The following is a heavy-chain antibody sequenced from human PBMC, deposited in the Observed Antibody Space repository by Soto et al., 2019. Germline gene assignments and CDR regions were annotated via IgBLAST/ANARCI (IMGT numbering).Heavy chain of an antibody. J-gene: IGHJ6*02. CDR2: ISSSSSYI. Sequence: EVQLVESGGGLVKPGGSLRLSCAASGFTFSSYSMNWVRQAPGKGLEWVSSISSSSSYIYYADSVKGRFTISRDNAKNSLYRQMNSLRAEDTAVYYCARDYSSGWHPRGYYYYYGMDVWGQGTTVTVSS. CDR3: ARDYSSGWHPRGYYYYYGMDV. V-gene: IGHV3-21*01. D-gene: IGHD6-19*01. CDR1: GFTFSSYS.